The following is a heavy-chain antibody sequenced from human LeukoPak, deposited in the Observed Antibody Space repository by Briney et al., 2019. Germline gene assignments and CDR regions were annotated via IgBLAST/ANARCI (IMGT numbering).Heavy chain of an antibody. V-gene: IGHV3-21*01. Sequence: GGSLRLSCAASGFTFSIYSMNWVRQAPGKGLEWVSSISIGSSYIYYADAVKGRFTVSRDNAKNSLYLQMNSLRAEDTAVYYCARDQNLGGESSYSLSPIDYWGQGTLVTVSS. CDR3: ARDQNLGGESSYSLSPIDY. CDR1: GFTFSIYS. CDR2: ISIGSSYI. J-gene: IGHJ4*02. D-gene: IGHD3-3*01.